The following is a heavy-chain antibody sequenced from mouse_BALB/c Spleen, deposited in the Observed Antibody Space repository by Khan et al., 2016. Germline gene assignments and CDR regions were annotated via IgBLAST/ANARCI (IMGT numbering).Heavy chain of an antibody. D-gene: IGHD2-14*01. Sequence: QIQVVQSGPELKKPGETVKISCKASGYTFTNYGMNWVKQTPGKGLKWMGWINTNTGEPTYAEEFKGRFASSLETYASTAYLQINNLKNEDTATYFCASSYFRYDGYAYWGQGTLVTVST. V-gene: IGHV9-3*02. CDR3: ASSYFRYDGYAY. CDR1: GYTFTNYG. CDR2: INTNTGEP. J-gene: IGHJ3*01.